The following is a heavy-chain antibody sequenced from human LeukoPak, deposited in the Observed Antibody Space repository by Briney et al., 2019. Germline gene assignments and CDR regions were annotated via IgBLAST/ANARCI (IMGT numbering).Heavy chain of an antibody. Sequence: GGSLRLSCAASGFTFSSYSMNWVRQAPGKGLEWVSSISSSSSYIYYADSVKGRFTISRDNAKNSLYLQMNSLRAEDTAVYYCARSGAVEMATKEGAFDIWGQGTMVTVSS. CDR1: GFTFSSYS. CDR3: ARSGAVEMATKEGAFDI. J-gene: IGHJ3*02. V-gene: IGHV3-21*01. D-gene: IGHD5-24*01. CDR2: ISSSSSYI.